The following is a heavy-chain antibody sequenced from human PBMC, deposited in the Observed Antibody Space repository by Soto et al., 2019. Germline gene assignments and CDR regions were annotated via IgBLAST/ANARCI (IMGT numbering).Heavy chain of an antibody. CDR2: VNHSGST. Sequence: SETLSLTCAVYGGPFSGYYWSWIRQPPGKGLEWIGEVNHSGSTNYNPSLKSRVTISVDTSKNQFSLKLSSVTAADTAVYYCARGDAGYSYGEYYYYYYGMDVWGQGTTVT. CDR3: ARGDAGYSYGEYYYYYYGMDV. V-gene: IGHV4-34*01. J-gene: IGHJ6*02. D-gene: IGHD5-18*01. CDR1: GGPFSGYY.